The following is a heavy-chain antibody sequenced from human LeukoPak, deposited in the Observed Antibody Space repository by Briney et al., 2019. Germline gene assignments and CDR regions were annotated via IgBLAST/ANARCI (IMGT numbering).Heavy chain of an antibody. CDR1: GFTFSNYA. CDR2: ISSSGDDT. Sequence: PGGSLRLSCAASGFTFSNYAMSWVRQVPGKGLEWVSAISSSGDDTYYADPVKGRFTISRDNSNNTLYLQMNSLRVDNTAVYYCTKGFFGGHAFDIWGRGTMVTVSS. D-gene: IGHD3-10*01. CDR3: TKGFFGGHAFDI. J-gene: IGHJ3*02. V-gene: IGHV3-23*01.